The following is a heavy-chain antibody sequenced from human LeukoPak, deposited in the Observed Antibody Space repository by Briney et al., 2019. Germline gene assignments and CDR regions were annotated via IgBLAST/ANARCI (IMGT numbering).Heavy chain of an antibody. CDR3: ARVDTATSLYYYYYGMDV. CDR1: GGSFSGYY. D-gene: IGHD5-18*01. J-gene: IGHJ6*02. CDR2: INHSGST. V-gene: IGHV4-34*01. Sequence: PSETLSLTCAVYGGSFSGYYWSWIRQPPGKGLEWIGEINHSGSTNYNPSLKSRVTISVDTSKNQFSLKLSSVTAADTAVYYCARVDTATSLYYYYYGMDVWGQGTTVTVSS.